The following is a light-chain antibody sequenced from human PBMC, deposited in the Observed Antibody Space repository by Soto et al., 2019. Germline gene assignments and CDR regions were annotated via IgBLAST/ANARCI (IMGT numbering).Light chain of an antibody. Sequence: EIVMTQSPATLSVSPGERATLSCRASQSVSSTVAWYQQKSGQAPRLIIFSASTRATGVPGRFSGGGSGTDSTLTITSLQSEDFGVYYCQQYKDWPTTFGQGTKVDIK. CDR1: QSVSST. V-gene: IGKV3-15*01. J-gene: IGKJ1*01. CDR2: SAS. CDR3: QQYKDWPTT.